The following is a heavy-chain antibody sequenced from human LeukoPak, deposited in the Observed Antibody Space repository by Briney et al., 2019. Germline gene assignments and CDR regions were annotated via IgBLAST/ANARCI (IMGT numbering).Heavy chain of an antibody. CDR3: SRRLDY. CDR2: IKQDGSEK. V-gene: IGHV3-7*01. Sequence: QPGGSLRLPCAASGFPFSDSWMDWVRQAPGKGMEWVANIKQDGSEKHYADSVKGRFTISRDNAKNSLFLQMNGLRAEDTGVYYCSRRLDYWGQGALVTVSS. CDR1: GFPFSDSW. J-gene: IGHJ4*02.